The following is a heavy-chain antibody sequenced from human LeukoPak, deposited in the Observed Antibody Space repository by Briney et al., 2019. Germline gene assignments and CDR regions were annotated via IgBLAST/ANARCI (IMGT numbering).Heavy chain of an antibody. CDR2: IYPGDSDT. Sequence: GESLKISCKGSGYSFTSHWIGWVRQMPGKGLEWMGIIYPGDSDTTYSPSFQGQVTTSADKSISTAYLQWSSLKASDTAIYYCARLPILTGYYIDFWGQGTLVTVSS. CDR3: ARLPILTGYYIDF. V-gene: IGHV5-51*01. CDR1: GYSFTSHW. J-gene: IGHJ4*02. D-gene: IGHD3-9*01.